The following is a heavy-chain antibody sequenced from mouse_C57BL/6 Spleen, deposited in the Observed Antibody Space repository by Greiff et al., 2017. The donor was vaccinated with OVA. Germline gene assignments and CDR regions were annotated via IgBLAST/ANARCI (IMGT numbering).Heavy chain of an antibody. CDR2: IWSGGST. J-gene: IGHJ4*01. V-gene: IGHV2-2*01. D-gene: IGHD2-5*01. CDR1: GFSLTSYG. CDR3: ARKPGSNYVGYAMDY. Sequence: VKLVESGPGLVQPSQSLSITCTVSGFSLTSYGVHWVRQSPGKGLEWLGVIWSGGSTDYNAAFISRLSISKDNSKSQVFFKMNSLQADDTAIYYCARKPGSNYVGYAMDYWGQGTSVTVSS.